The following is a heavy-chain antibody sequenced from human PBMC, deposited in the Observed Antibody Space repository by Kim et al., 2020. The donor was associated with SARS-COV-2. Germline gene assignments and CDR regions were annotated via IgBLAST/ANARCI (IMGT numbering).Heavy chain of an antibody. CDR1: GFTFSRYW. CDR2: INTDGTNT. Sequence: GGSLRLSCAASGFTFSRYWMHWVRQAPGKGLVWVSHINTDGTNTNYADSVKGRFTVSRDNDMNALYLQMNSLRAEDTAVYYCIRGGLGDATSAATWGQGTGDRVPS. J-gene: IGHJ1*01. D-gene: IGHD3-16*01. CDR3: IRGGLGDATSAAT. V-gene: IGHV3-74*01.